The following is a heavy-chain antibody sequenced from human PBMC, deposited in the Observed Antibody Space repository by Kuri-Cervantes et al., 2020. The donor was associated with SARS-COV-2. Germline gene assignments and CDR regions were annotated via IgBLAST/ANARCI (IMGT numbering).Heavy chain of an antibody. J-gene: IGHJ4*02. CDR1: GYTFTSYY. Sequence: ASVKVSCKASGYTFTSYYMHWVRQAPGQGLEWMGIINPSGGSTSYAQKFQGRVTMTRDTSTSTVYMELSSLRSEDTAVYYCARGFIDIVVVPAAPGRYFDYWGQGTLVTVSS. V-gene: IGHV1-46*03. D-gene: IGHD2-2*01. CDR2: INPSGGST. CDR3: ARGFIDIVVVPAAPGRYFDY.